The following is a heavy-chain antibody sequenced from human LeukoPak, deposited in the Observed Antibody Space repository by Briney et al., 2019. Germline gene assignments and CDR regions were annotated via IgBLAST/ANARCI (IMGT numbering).Heavy chain of an antibody. V-gene: IGHV4-4*02. D-gene: IGHD3-10*01. CDR2: IYHSGST. J-gene: IGHJ6*04. Sequence: SETLSLTCAVSGGSISSSNWWSWVRQPPGKGLEWIGEIYHSGSTNYNPSLKSRVTISVDKSKNQFSLKLSSVTAADTAVYYCARARGTMVRDYYYYYGMDVWGKGTTATVSS. CDR1: GGSISSSNW. CDR3: ARARGTMVRDYYYYYGMDV.